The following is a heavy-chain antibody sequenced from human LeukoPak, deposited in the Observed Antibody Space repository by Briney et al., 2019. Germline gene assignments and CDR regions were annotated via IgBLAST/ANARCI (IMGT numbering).Heavy chain of an antibody. CDR1: GGTLSSYA. Sequence: SMKVSCKASGGTLSSYAISWVRQAPGQGLEWMGRIIPILGIANYAQKFQGRVTITADKSTSTAYMELSSLRSEDTAVYYCARSTHIVVVPAAMTVAGYWGQGTLVTVSS. J-gene: IGHJ4*02. CDR3: ARSTHIVVVPAAMTVAGY. D-gene: IGHD2-2*01. CDR2: IIPILGIA. V-gene: IGHV1-69*04.